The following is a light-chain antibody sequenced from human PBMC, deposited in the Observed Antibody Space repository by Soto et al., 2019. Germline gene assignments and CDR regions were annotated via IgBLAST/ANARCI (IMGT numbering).Light chain of an antibody. CDR1: QAVNTR. CDR3: HQRQSWPRT. Sequence: EIVLTQSPATLSSFPGDRFTLSCRASQAVNTRLAWYQHKPGQASRLLIYLASNRAAGVPARFSGSGSGTDFTLTISDVEPEDFAVYYCHQRQSWPRTFGQGTKVAIK. J-gene: IGKJ1*01. CDR2: LAS. V-gene: IGKV3-11*01.